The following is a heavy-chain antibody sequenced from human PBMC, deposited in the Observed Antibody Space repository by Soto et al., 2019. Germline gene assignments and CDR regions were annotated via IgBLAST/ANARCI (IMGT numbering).Heavy chain of an antibody. CDR2: IYYSGST. CDR1: GGSISSSSYY. D-gene: IGHD3-10*01. V-gene: IGHV4-39*01. CDR3: ARHKVRGVLNDY. J-gene: IGHJ4*02. Sequence: PSETLSLTCTVSGGSISSSSYYWGWIRQPPGKGLEWIGSIYYSGSTYYNPSLKSRVTISVDTSKNQFSLKLSSVTAADTAVYYCARHKVRGVLNDYWGQGTLVTVSS.